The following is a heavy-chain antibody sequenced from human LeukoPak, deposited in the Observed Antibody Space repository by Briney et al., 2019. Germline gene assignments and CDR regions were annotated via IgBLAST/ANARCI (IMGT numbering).Heavy chain of an antibody. Sequence: GESLKISCKGSGYRFTSYWIGWVRQMPGKGLEWMGVIYPGDSETRYSPSFQGQVTISADKSISTAYLQWSSLKASDTAMHYCARRYDFWSGYFDYWGQGTLVTVSS. CDR3: ARRYDFWSGYFDY. V-gene: IGHV5-51*01. J-gene: IGHJ4*02. CDR1: GYRFTSYW. D-gene: IGHD3-3*01. CDR2: IYPGDSET.